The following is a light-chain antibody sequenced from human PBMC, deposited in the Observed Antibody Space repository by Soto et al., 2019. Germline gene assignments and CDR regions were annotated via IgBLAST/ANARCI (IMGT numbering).Light chain of an antibody. V-gene: IGKV3-15*01. CDR1: QSVSSN. J-gene: IGKJ1*01. CDR3: QQYNNWPLT. Sequence: VIPQPPATRSLSPGARATLSRRASQSVSSNLAWYQQKPGQAPRLLIYGASTRATGIPARFSGSGSGTEFTLTISSLQSEDFAVYYCQQYNNWPLTCGQGTKGDIK. CDR2: GAS.